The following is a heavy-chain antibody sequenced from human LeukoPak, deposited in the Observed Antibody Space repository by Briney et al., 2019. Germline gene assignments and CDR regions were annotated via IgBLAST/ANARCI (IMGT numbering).Heavy chain of an antibody. V-gene: IGHV1-18*01. CDR3: ARLQYYHDSSGYLSFFDY. CDR2: ISAYNGNT. Sequence: ASAKVSCKASGYTFTSYGISWVRQAPGQGLEWMGWISAYNGNTNYAQKLQGRVTMTTDTSTSTAYMELRSLRSDDTAVYYCARLQYYHDSSGYLSFFDYWGQGTLVTVSS. J-gene: IGHJ4*02. CDR1: GYTFTSYG. D-gene: IGHD3-22*01.